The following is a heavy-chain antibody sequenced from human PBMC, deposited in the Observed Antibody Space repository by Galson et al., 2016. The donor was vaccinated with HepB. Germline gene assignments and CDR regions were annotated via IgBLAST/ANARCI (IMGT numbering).Heavy chain of an antibody. CDR3: VREYYGRLEQ. CDR2: ISNTSPTT. D-gene: IGHD2-21*01. V-gene: IGHV3-48*02. J-gene: IGHJ4*02. CDR1: GFTFSTYS. Sequence: SLRLSCAASGFTFSTYSMNWVRLAPGRGLEWISFISNTSPTTYYADSVRGRFTTSRDNAQNSLYLEMNSLRDEDTAVYFCVREYYGRLEQWGQGTLVTVSS.